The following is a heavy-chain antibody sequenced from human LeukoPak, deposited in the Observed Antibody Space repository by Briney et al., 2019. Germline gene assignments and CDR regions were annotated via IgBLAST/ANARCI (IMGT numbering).Heavy chain of an antibody. V-gene: IGHV3-66*01. CDR1: GFTVSSNY. D-gene: IGHD6-19*01. CDR2: IYSGGST. J-gene: IGHJ4*02. Sequence: SGGSLRLSCAASGFTVSSNYMSWVRQAPGKGLEWVSDIYSGGSTYYADSVKGRFTISRDNSKNTLYLQLNSLRAGDTAVYYCVRDRAYSSGWYGWGVFDHWGQGTLVSVSS. CDR3: VRDRAYSSGWYGWGVFDH.